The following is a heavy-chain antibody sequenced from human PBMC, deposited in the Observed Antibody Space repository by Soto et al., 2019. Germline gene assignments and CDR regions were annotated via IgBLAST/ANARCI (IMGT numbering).Heavy chain of an antibody. J-gene: IGHJ6*02. CDR2: ISYDGSNK. CDR3: AKAHPSHYGDYYYYYGMDV. D-gene: IGHD4-17*01. Sequence: GGSLRLSCAASGLTFSSYGMHWVRQAPGKGLEWVAVISYDGSNKYYADSVKGRFTISRDNSKNTLYLQMNSLRAEDTAVYYCAKAHPSHYGDYYYYYGMDVWGQGTTVTVSS. V-gene: IGHV3-30*18. CDR1: GLTFSSYG.